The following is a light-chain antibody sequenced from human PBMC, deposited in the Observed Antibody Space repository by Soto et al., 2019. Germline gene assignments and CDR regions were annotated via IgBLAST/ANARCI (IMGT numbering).Light chain of an antibody. V-gene: IGLV2-14*03. CDR2: DVS. CDR1: SSDVGDYNY. CDR3: GSYTINSLL. J-gene: IGLJ2*01. Sequence: QSALTQPVSVSGSPGQSITISCTGTSSDVGDYNYVSWYQHHPGKVPKLLIYDVSVRPSGVSTRFSGSKSGNTASLTISGLQSEDEADYFCGSYTINSLLFGGGTKLTVL.